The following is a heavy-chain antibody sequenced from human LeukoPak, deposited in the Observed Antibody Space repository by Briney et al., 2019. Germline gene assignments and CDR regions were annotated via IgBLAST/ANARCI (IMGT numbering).Heavy chain of an antibody. D-gene: IGHD1-26*01. CDR3: AGGGWEHLTPLDY. Sequence: SETLSLTCTVSGGSISSYYWSWIRQPPGKGLEWIGYIYYSGSTNYNPSLKSRVTISVDTSKNQFSLKLSSVTAADTAVYYCAGGGWEHLTPLDYWGQGTLVTVSS. CDR1: GGSISSYY. CDR2: IYYSGST. J-gene: IGHJ4*02. V-gene: IGHV4-59*01.